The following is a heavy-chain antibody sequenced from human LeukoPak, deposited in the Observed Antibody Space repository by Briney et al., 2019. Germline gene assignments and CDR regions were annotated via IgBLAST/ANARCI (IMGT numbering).Heavy chain of an antibody. Sequence: SETLSLTCTVSGGSISSYYWTWIRQPPGKSLEWIGYIFHSGSTNYNPSLKSRVTISVDTSKNQFSLKLSSVTAADTAVYYCARGDIVVVPAAIRSEYFQHWGQGTLVTVSS. CDR2: IFHSGST. CDR1: GGSISSYY. J-gene: IGHJ1*01. CDR3: ARGDIVVVPAAIRSEYFQH. V-gene: IGHV4-59*12. D-gene: IGHD2-2*02.